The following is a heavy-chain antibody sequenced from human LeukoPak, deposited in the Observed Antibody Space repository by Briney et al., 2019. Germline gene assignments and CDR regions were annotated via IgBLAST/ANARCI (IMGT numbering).Heavy chain of an antibody. CDR2: ISAYNGNT. Sequence: GASVKVSCKASGYTFTSYGISWVRQAPGQGLEWMGWISAYNGNTNYAQKLQGRVTMTTDTSTSTAYMELRSLRSDDTAVYYCAREYPADPMVRGVIMSYDYWGQGTLVTVSS. J-gene: IGHJ4*02. D-gene: IGHD3-10*01. V-gene: IGHV1-18*01. CDR3: AREYPADPMVRGVIMSYDY. CDR1: GYTFTSYG.